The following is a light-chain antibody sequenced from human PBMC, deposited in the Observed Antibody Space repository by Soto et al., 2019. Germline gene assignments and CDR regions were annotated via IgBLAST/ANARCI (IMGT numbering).Light chain of an antibody. CDR1: SSDVGGYNY. V-gene: IGLV2-11*01. CDR3: CSYAGSYTDV. J-gene: IGLJ1*01. CDR2: DVS. Sequence: QSALTQPRSVSGSPGQSVTISCTGTSSDVGGYNYVSWYQQHPGKAPKLMIYDVSKRPSGVPDRFSGSKSGNTASLTISGLQAEDEADYYCCSYAGSYTDVFGTGTKV.